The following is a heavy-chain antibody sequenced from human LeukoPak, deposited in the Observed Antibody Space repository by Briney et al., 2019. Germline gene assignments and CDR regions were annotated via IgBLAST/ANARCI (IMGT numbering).Heavy chain of an antibody. CDR3: ARDPGYDSRNWFGP. J-gene: IGHJ5*02. CDR2: IYYSGST. V-gene: IGHV4-30-4*08. D-gene: IGHD3-22*01. Sequence: SQTLSLTCTVSGGSISSGDYYWSWIRQPPGKGLEWIGYIYYSGSTYYNPSRKSRVTISVDTSKNQFSLKLSSVTAADTAVYYCARDPGYDSRNWFGPWGQGTLVTVSS. CDR1: GGSISSGDYY.